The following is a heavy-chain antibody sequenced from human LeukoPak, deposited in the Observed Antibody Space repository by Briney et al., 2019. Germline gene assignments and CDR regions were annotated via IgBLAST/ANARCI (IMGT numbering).Heavy chain of an antibody. Sequence: GGSLRLSCAASGFTFSSYWVHSVRQALGRGLEWVARINSDGSTINHADSARGRFTISRDNAENTLYLQMSSLRAEDTAIYFCARAAYYRFDYWGQGTLVTVSS. D-gene: IGHD1-26*01. J-gene: IGHJ4*02. CDR3: ARAAYYRFDY. CDR1: GFTFSSYW. CDR2: INSDGSTI. V-gene: IGHV3-74*01.